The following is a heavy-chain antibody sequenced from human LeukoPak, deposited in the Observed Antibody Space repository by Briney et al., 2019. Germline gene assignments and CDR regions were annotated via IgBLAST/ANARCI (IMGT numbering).Heavy chain of an antibody. CDR3: AKDPRDISTGNYDEFDT. D-gene: IGHD3-9*01. CDR2: INPSLQIP. Sequence: ASVKVSCKASGYTFSNYCMHWVRQAPGQGLEWLGIINPSLQIPIYAQTFQGRVTMTTDMSTSTFYMELSNLVSEDTAVYYCAKDPRDISTGNYDEFDTWGQGTMVTVSS. CDR1: GYTFSNYC. J-gene: IGHJ3*02. V-gene: IGHV1-46*01.